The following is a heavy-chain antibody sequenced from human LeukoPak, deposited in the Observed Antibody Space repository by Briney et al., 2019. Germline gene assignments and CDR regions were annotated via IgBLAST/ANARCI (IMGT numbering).Heavy chain of an antibody. V-gene: IGHV3-9*01. CDR2: ISWDSGSI. CDR1: GFTFDDYA. CDR3: AKDTGSTPGAHYYYYMDV. D-gene: IGHD5/OR15-5a*01. J-gene: IGHJ6*03. Sequence: PGGSLRLSCAASGFTFDDYAMHWVRHVPGKGLEWVSGISWDSGSIGYADSVKGRFTISRDNAKKSLHLQMNSLRTEDTALYYCAKDTGSTPGAHYYYYMDVWGKGTTVTISS.